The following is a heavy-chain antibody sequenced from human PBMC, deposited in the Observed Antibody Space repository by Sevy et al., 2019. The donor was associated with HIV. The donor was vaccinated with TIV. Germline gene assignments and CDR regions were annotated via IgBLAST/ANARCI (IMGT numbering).Heavy chain of an antibody. CDR2: INNDGSGT. CDR3: AGGGIEHAHAFDI. Sequence: GGSLRLSCAASGFTFSRYWMHWVRQAPGKGLVWVSRINNDGSGTIYADSVKGRFTISRDNAKNTLYLQMHSLRAEDTAVYYCAGGGIEHAHAFDIWGQGTLVTVSS. CDR1: GFTFSRYW. V-gene: IGHV3-74*01. J-gene: IGHJ3*02. D-gene: IGHD2-15*01.